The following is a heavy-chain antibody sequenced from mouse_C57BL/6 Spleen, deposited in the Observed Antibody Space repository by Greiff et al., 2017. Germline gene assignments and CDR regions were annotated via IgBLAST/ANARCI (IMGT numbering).Heavy chain of an antibody. CDR2: ISNGGGST. Sequence: EVKVVESGGGLVQPGGSLKLSCAASGFTFSDYYMYWVRQTPEKRLEWVAYISNGGGSTYYPDTVKGRFTISRDNAKNTLYLQMSRLKSEDTAMYYCARQYAYYFDYWGQGTTLTVSS. CDR3: ARQYAYYFDY. J-gene: IGHJ2*01. V-gene: IGHV5-12*01. CDR1: GFTFSDYY.